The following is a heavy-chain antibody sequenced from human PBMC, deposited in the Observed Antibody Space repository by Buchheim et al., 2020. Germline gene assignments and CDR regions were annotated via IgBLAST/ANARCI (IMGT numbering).Heavy chain of an antibody. CDR1: GFTFSSYE. CDR2: ISSSGSTI. D-gene: IGHD2-15*01. Sequence: EVQLVESGGGLVQPGGSLRLSCAASGFTFSSYEMNWVRQAPGKGLEWVSYISSSGSTIYYADSVKGRFTISRDNAKNSLSLQMNSLRAEDTAVYYCAREGIVVVVAASPGGMDVWGQGTT. CDR3: AREGIVVVVAASPGGMDV. V-gene: IGHV3-48*03. J-gene: IGHJ6*02.